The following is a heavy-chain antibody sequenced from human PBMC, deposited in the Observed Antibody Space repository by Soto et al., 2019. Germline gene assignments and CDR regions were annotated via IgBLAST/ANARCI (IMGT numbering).Heavy chain of an antibody. CDR2: TIPIFGTA. Sequence: VKVSCAASGGPFISYAIVWARQSPGQGLEWMGWTIPIFGTASYAQKFQGRVTITADESTSTGYMELSSRRSENTAVYYCARDGNSRAAAGLNWCDPWGQGTRVTVS. V-gene: IGHV1-69*01. CDR1: GGPFISYA. J-gene: IGHJ5*02. CDR3: ARDGNSRAAAGLNWCDP. D-gene: IGHD6-13*01.